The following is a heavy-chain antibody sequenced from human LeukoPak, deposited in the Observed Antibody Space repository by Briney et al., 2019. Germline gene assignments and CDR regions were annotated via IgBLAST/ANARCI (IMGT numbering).Heavy chain of an antibody. CDR3: TRVPVAGTKAPFDY. D-gene: IGHD6-19*01. CDR2: IIPILGIA. CDR1: GGTFSSYT. V-gene: IGHV1-69*02. J-gene: IGHJ4*02. Sequence: SVKVSCKASGGTFSSYTISWVRQAPGQGLEWMGRIIPILGIANYAQKFRGRATITADKSTSTAYMELSSLRSEDTAVYYYTRVPVAGTKAPFDYWGQGTLVTVSS.